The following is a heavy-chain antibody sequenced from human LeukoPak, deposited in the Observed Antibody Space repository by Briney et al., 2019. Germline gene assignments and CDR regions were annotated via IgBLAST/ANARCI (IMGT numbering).Heavy chain of an antibody. D-gene: IGHD4-17*01. CDR3: ARFPKEDGDYEGSPDAFDI. J-gene: IGHJ3*02. CDR1: GGTFSSYA. V-gene: IGHV1-69*05. CDR2: IIPIFGTA. Sequence: SVKVSCKASGGTFSSYAISWVRQAPGQGLEWMGGIIPIFGTANYAQKFQGRVTITTDESTSTAYMELSSLRSEDTAVYYCARFPKEDGDYEGSPDAFDIWGQGTMVTVSS.